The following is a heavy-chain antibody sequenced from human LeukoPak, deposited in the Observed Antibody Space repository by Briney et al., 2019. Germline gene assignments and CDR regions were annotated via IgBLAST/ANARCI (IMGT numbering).Heavy chain of an antibody. CDR2: IVGSGGST. CDR3: AIDLPRATVVIYYMDV. J-gene: IGHJ6*03. D-gene: IGHD4-23*01. V-gene: IGHV3-23*01. CDR1: GFTFSSYG. Sequence: PGGSLRPSCAASGFTFSSYGMSWFRQAPGKGLEWVSAIVGSGGSTYYADSVKGRFTISRDNSRNTLYLQMNSLRAEDTAVYYCAIDLPRATVVIYYMDVWGKGTTVTISS.